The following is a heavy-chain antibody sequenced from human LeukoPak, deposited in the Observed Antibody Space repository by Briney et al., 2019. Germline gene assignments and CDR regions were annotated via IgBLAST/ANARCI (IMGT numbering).Heavy chain of an antibody. Sequence: ASVKVSCKASGYTFNTYGINWVRQAPGQGLEWMGWISAYNGNTSYAQKLQGRVTMTTDTSTSTAYMELRSLRSDDTAVYYCARTPRGISYCSGGSCYFDYWGQGTLVTVSS. CDR2: ISAYNGNT. V-gene: IGHV1-18*01. D-gene: IGHD2-15*01. CDR1: GYTFNTYG. CDR3: ARTPRGISYCSGGSCYFDY. J-gene: IGHJ4*02.